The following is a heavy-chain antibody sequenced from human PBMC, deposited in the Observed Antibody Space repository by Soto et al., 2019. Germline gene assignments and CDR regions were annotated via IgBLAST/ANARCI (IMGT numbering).Heavy chain of an antibody. CDR3: ARRRIKPYSGYDVYYFDY. Sequence: GESLKISCKGSGYSFTSYWIGWVRQMPGKGLEWMGIIYPGDSDTRYSPSFQGQVTISADKSISTAYLQWSSLKASDTAMYYCARRRIKPYSGYDVYYFDYWGQGTLVTVSS. J-gene: IGHJ4*02. CDR1: GYSFTSYW. CDR2: IYPGDSDT. V-gene: IGHV5-51*01. D-gene: IGHD5-12*01.